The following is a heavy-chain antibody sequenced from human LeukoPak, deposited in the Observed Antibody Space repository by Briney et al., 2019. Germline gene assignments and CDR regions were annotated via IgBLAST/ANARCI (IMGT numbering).Heavy chain of an antibody. CDR2: ISGDGGST. CDR3: AKGGDSSGYYYPFDY. Sequence: GRSLRLSCAASGFTFDDYAMHWVRQAPGKGLEWVSLISGDGGSTYYADSVKGRFTISRDNSKNSLYLQMNSLRTEDTALYYCAKGGDSSGYYYPFDYWGQGTLVTVSS. V-gene: IGHV3-43*02. D-gene: IGHD3-22*01. J-gene: IGHJ4*02. CDR1: GFTFDDYA.